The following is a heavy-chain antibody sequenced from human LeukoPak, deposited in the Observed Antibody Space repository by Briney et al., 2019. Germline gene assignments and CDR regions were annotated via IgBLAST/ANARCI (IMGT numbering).Heavy chain of an antibody. CDR2: IDPNSGDT. CDR1: GYTFTDYY. V-gene: IGHV1-2*02. D-gene: IGHD5-24*01. Sequence: ASVKVSCKASGYTFTDYYMHWVRQAPGQGLEWMGWIDPNSGDTNYAQNFQGRVTMTRDTSTSTAYMELSRLRSADTAVYYCARDPRDGYNCPFDFWGQGTLVTVSS. CDR3: ARDPRDGYNCPFDF. J-gene: IGHJ4*02.